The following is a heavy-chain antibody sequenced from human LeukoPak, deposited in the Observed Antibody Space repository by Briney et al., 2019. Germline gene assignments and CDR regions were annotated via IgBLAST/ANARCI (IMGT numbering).Heavy chain of an antibody. CDR2: ISYDGSNK. V-gene: IGHV3-30-3*01. D-gene: IGHD3-22*01. Sequence: GGSLRLSCAASEFTFSSSAMSWVRQAPGKGLEWVAVISYDGSNKYYADSVKGRFTISRDNSKNTLYLQMNSLRAEDTAVYYCARDRERYYYDSSGVDYWGQGTLVTVSS. J-gene: IGHJ4*02. CDR1: EFTFSSSA. CDR3: ARDRERYYYDSSGVDY.